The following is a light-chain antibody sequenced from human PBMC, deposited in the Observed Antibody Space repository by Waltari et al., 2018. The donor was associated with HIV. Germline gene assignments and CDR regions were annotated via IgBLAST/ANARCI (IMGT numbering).Light chain of an antibody. CDR2: EVN. CDR1: SSDVGGYNL. CDR3: CSYAIGGTFV. J-gene: IGLJ2*01. Sequence: QSALTQPASVSGSPGQSLTMSCTGTSSDVGGYNLVSWYQQHPGKAPKLIIYEVNKRPPGITNRFSGFKSGNTASLTITGLQAEDEADYHCCSYAIGGTFVFGGGTKVTVL. V-gene: IGLV2-23*02.